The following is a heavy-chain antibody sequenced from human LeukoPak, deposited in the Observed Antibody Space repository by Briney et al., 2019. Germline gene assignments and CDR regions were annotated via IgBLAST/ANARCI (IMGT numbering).Heavy chain of an antibody. CDR1: GFTVSSNY. CDR3: VRGEMATITGGFDY. V-gene: IGHV3-53*01. CDR2: IYSGGST. J-gene: IGHJ4*02. D-gene: IGHD5-24*01. Sequence: GGSLRLSCAASGFTVSSNYMSWVRQAPGKGLEWVSVIYSGGSTYYADSVKGRFTISRDNSKNTLYLQMNSLRAEDTAVYYCVRGEMATITGGFDYWGQGTLVTVSS.